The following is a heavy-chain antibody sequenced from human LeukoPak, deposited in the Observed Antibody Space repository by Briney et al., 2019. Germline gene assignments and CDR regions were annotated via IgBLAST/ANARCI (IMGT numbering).Heavy chain of an antibody. J-gene: IGHJ4*02. CDR2: IYYSGST. D-gene: IGHD1-14*01. V-gene: IGHV4-59*01. CDR1: GGSISSYY. Sequence: KPSETLSLTCTVSGGSISSYYWSWIRQPPGKGLEWIGYIYYSGSTNYNPSLKSRVTISVDTSKNQFSLKLSSVTAADTAVYYCARLGGPVNRATSYFDYWGQGTLVTVSS. CDR3: ARLGGPVNRATSYFDY.